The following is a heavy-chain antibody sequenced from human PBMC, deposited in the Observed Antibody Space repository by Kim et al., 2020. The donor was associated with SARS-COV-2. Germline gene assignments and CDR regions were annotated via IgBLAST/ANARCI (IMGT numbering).Heavy chain of an antibody. CDR1: GGTFSSYA. V-gene: IGHV1-69*04. D-gene: IGHD2-8*01. CDR2: IIPILGIA. CDR3: ATLLRLGVGDY. Sequence: SVKASCKASGGTFSSYAISWVRQAPGQGLEWMGRIIPILGIANYAQKFQGRVTITADKSTSTAYMELSSLRSEDTAVYYCATLLRLGVGDYWGQGTLVTVSS. J-gene: IGHJ4*02.